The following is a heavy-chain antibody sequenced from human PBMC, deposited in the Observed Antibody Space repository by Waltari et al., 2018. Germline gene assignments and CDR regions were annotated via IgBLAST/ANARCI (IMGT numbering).Heavy chain of an antibody. CDR3: ARDPARGIFDY. CDR2: IAYDGSNK. J-gene: IGHJ4*02. Sequence: QVQLVESGGGVVQPGRSLRLSCAASGFTFSSYAMHWVRQAPGKGLEWVAVIAYDGSNKYYAGAVKGRFTISRDKSKNTLYLQMNSLRAEDTAVYYCARDPARGIFDYWGQGTLVTVSS. D-gene: IGHD3-16*01. V-gene: IGHV3-30*01. CDR1: GFTFSSYA.